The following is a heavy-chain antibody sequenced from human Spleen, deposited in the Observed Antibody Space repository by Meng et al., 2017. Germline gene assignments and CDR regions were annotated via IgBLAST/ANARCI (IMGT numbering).Heavy chain of an antibody. CDR2: IIPILGIA. Sequence: SVKVSCKASGGTFSSYTISWVRQAPGQGLEWMGRIIPILGIANYAQRFQGRVTMTGDTSISTAYMELSGLRSDDTAMYYCARDEDISAAGKLFGDYWGQGNLVNGAS. V-gene: IGHV1-69*04. CDR3: ARDEDISAAGKLFGDY. J-gene: IGHJ4*02. D-gene: IGHD6-13*01. CDR1: GGTFSSYT.